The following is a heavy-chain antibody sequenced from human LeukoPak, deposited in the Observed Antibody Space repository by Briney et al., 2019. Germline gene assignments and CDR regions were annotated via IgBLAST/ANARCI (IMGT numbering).Heavy chain of an antibody. J-gene: IGHJ4*02. CDR3: AREGSSGTAMVTF. D-gene: IGHD5-18*01. CDR2: IWYDGSNK. Sequence: GGSLRLSCAASGFTFSSYGMHWVRQAPGKGLEWVAVIWYDGSNKYYADSVKGRFTISRDNSKNTLYLQMNSLRAEDTAVYYCAREGSSGTAMVTFWGQGTLVTVSS. V-gene: IGHV3-33*01. CDR1: GFTFSSYG.